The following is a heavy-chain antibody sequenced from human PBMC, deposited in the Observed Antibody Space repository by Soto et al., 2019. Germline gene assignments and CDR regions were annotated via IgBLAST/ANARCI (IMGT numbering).Heavy chain of an antibody. CDR2: ISYDGSNK. CDR3: TWERGAFEY. CDR1: GFTFSSYA. D-gene: IGHD1-26*01. Sequence: TGGSLRLSCAASGFTFSSYAMHWVRQAPGKGLEWVAVISYDGSNKYYADSVKGRFTISRDNSKNTLYLQMNSLRAEDTAVYYCTWERGAFEYWGQGTLVTVSS. J-gene: IGHJ4*02. V-gene: IGHV3-30-3*01.